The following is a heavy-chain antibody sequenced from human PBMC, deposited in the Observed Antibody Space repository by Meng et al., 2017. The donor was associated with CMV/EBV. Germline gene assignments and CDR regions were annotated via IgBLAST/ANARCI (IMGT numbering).Heavy chain of an antibody. V-gene: IGHV3-30*02. J-gene: IGHJ4*02. CDR1: GFTFSSYG. D-gene: IGHD4-17*01. CDR3: AKVYYGDYGLVDY. Sequence: GGSLRLSCAASGFTFSSYGMHWVRQAPGKGLEWVAFIRYDGSNKYYADSVKGRFTISRDNSKNTLYLQINSLRAEDTAVYYCAKVYYGDYGLVDYWGQGTLVTVSS. CDR2: IRYDGSNK.